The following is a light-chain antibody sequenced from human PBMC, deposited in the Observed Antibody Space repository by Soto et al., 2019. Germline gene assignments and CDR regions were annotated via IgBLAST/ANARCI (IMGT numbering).Light chain of an antibody. J-gene: IGLJ1*01. CDR1: SSNIGSNT. V-gene: IGLV1-44*01. CDR2: SDD. Sequence: QSVLTQPPSASGTPGQRVTISCSGSSSNIGSNTIHWYQQLPGTAPKLLIHSDDKLPSGVPDRFSGSKSGTSGSLAISGLQSGDEADYYCAAWDGGLSGVVFGAGTKLTVL. CDR3: AAWDGGLSGVV.